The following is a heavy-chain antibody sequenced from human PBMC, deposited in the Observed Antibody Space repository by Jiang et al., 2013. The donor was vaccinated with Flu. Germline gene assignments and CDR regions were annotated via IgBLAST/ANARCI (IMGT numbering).Heavy chain of an antibody. CDR2: ISGGGGTT. V-gene: IGHV3-23*01. CDR3: AKGGFYYESSGYFQIYFQE. CDR1: GFTFTSFA. Sequence: GGSLRLSCAASGFTFTSFAMSWVRQAPGKGLEWVSGISGGGGTTYYADSVKGRFTISRDNSKNTVSLQMNSLRADDTAVYYCAKGGFYYESSGYFQIYFQEWGQGTLATVSS. D-gene: IGHD3-22*01. J-gene: IGHJ1*01.